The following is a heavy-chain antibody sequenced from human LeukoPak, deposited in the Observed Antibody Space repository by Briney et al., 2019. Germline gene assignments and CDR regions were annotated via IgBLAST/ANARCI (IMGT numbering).Heavy chain of an antibody. Sequence: GGSLRLSCAASGFTFSNFGIHWVRQAPGKGLEWVAFIRYDGSNKYYADSVKGRFTIFRDNSKNTLYLQMNSLRAEDTAVYYCARVRWGGLYYFDYWGQGTLVTVSS. CDR1: GFTFSNFG. J-gene: IGHJ4*02. CDR2: IRYDGSNK. D-gene: IGHD3-16*01. CDR3: ARVRWGGLYYFDY. V-gene: IGHV3-30*02.